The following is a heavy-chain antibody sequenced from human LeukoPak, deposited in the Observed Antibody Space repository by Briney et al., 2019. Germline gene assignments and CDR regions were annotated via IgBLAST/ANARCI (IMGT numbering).Heavy chain of an antibody. D-gene: IGHD5-24*01. CDR1: GYTFTSYA. CDR3: ARDSNGYILDY. Sequence: ASVKVSCKASGYTFTSYAMHWVRQAPGQRLEWMGWSNAGNGNTKYSQEFQGRVTITRDTSTSTVYMELSSLRSEDTAVYYCARDSNGYILDYWGQGTLVTVSS. CDR2: SNAGNGNT. J-gene: IGHJ4*02. V-gene: IGHV1-3*02.